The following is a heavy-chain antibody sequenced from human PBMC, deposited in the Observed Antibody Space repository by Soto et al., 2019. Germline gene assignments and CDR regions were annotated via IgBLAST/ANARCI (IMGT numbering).Heavy chain of an antibody. V-gene: IGHV1-46*01. CDR1: GYTFTKFH. Sequence: VKVSCKASGYTFTKFHIHWVRQAPGQGLEWMGMIDPSGGVTRDAQRFQGRITMTSDTSTSSVYMELRGLTSEDTAVYYCARDVNGNDIYETIGYYFDHGGPGPL. D-gene: IGHD3-22*01. J-gene: IGHJ4*02. CDR3: ARDVNGNDIYETIGYYFDH. CDR2: IDPSGGVT.